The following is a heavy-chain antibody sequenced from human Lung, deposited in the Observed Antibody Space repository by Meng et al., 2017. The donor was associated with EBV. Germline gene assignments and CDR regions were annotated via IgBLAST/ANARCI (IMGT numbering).Heavy chain of an antibody. D-gene: IGHD6-19*01. J-gene: IGHJ4*02. V-gene: IGHV1-18*01. Sequence: QLFESGAEVKKPGASVRVSCKASGYTFTHHGISWIRQAPGPGLEWMGWISCYNGDTNYAQKLQGRVTMTTDTSTNTAYMDLRGLRSDDTAVYYCARDPSNTSGRYAYFDYWGQGTLVTVSS. CDR1: GYTFTHHG. CDR3: ARDPSNTSGRYAYFDY. CDR2: ISCYNGDT.